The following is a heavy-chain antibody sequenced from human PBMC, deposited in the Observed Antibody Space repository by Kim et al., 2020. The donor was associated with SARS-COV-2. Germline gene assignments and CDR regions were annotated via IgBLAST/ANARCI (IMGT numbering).Heavy chain of an antibody. D-gene: IGHD5-18*01. CDR1: GGSISSYY. Sequence: SETLSLTCTGSGGSISSYYWSWIRQPPGKGLEWIGYIYYSGSTNYNPSLKSRVTISVDTSKNQFSLKLSSVTAADTAVYYCAREADKAMVEYWGQGTLV. CDR2: IYYSGST. V-gene: IGHV4-59*01. J-gene: IGHJ4*02. CDR3: AREADKAMVEY.